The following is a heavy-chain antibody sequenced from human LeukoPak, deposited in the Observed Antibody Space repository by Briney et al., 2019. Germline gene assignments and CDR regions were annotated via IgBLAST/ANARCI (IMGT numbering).Heavy chain of an antibody. J-gene: IGHJ6*03. CDR2: MNPNSGNT. CDR3: ARVRQWGATDYYYMDV. Sequence: GASVKVSCKASGYTFTSYDINWVRQATGQGLEWMGWMNPNSGNTGYAQKFQGRVTMTRNTSISTAYMELSSLRSEDTAVYYCARVRQWGATDYYYMDVWGKGTTVTVSS. D-gene: IGHD1-26*01. CDR1: GYTFTSYD. V-gene: IGHV1-8*01.